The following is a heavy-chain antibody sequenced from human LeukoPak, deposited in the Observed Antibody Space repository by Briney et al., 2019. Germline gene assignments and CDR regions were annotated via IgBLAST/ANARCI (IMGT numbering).Heavy chain of an antibody. D-gene: IGHD3-3*01. Sequence: ASVKVSCKASGYTFTSYGISWVRQAPVQGLEWMGWISAYNGNTNYAQKLQGRVTMTIDTSTSTAYMELRSLRSDDTAVYYCARAVDYDFWSGARGYYYYMDVWGKGTTVTVSS. CDR1: GYTFTSYG. CDR3: ARAVDYDFWSGARGYYYYMDV. V-gene: IGHV1-18*01. CDR2: ISAYNGNT. J-gene: IGHJ6*03.